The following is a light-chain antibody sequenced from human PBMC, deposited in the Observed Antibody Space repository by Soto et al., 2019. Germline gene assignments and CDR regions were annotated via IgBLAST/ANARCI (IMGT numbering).Light chain of an antibody. J-gene: IGKJ4*01. Sequence: EIVMTQSPATLSVSPGERATLSCRASQSVNIYLAWYQQKPGQAPRLLIFGASSRATGIPARFSGSGSGTEFNLTISSLQSEDFAVYFCKQYDDWLRLTFGGGTNVDIK. CDR3: KQYDDWLRLT. CDR2: GAS. CDR1: QSVNIY. V-gene: IGKV3D-15*01.